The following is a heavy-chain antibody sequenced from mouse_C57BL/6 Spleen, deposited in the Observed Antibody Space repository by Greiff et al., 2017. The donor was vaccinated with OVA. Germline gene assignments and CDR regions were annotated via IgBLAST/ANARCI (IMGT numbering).Heavy chain of an antibody. J-gene: IGHJ2*01. CDR2: LNPTHGGT. CDR1: GYTFTSYW. CDR3: AREGSYGSSLYYFDY. Sequence: QVQLQQPGTELVKPGASVKLSCKASGYTFTSYWMHWVKQRPGQGLEWIGNLNPTHGGTNYNEKFKSKATLTVATSSSTAYMQHSSLTSVDSAVYDFAREGSYGSSLYYFDYWGQGTTLTVSS. V-gene: IGHV1-53*01. D-gene: IGHD1-1*01.